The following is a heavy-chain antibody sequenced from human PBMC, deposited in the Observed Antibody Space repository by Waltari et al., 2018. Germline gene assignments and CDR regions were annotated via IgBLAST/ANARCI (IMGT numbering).Heavy chain of an antibody. CDR2: IYYSGIT. V-gene: IGHV4-59*01. CDR1: GGPISSYY. J-gene: IGHJ4*02. D-gene: IGHD6-6*01. CDR3: ARDQLEQLALGGFDY. Sequence: QVQLQESGPGLVKPSETLSLTCTVSGGPISSYYWSWIRQPPGKVLEWIGYIYYSGITNYNPSLTSRVTISVDTSKNQFSLKLSSVTAADTAVYYCARDQLEQLALGGFDYWGQGTLVTVSS.